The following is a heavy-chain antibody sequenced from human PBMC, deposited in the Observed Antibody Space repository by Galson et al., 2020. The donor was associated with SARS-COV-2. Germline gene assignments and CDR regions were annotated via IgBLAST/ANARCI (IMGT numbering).Heavy chain of an antibody. CDR3: ARVLGYCSSTSCYYYYYYGMYV. D-gene: IGHD2-2*01. J-gene: IGHJ6*02. CDR1: GDSVSSNSAA. Sequence: SETLSLTCAISGDSVSSNSAAWNWIRQSPSRGLEWLGRTYYRSKWYNDYAVSVKSRITINPDTSKNQFSLQLNSVTPEDTAVYYCARVLGYCSSTSCYYYYYYGMYVWGQGTTVTVSS. CDR2: TYYRSKWYN. V-gene: IGHV6-1*01.